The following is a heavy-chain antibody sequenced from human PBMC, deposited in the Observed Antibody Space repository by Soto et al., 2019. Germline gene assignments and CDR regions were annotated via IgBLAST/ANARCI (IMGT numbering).Heavy chain of an antibody. J-gene: IGHJ6*02. CDR2: ISPSGGST. Sequence: GASVKVSCTASGYTFTSYDMHWVRQAPGQGLEWMGIISPSGGSTSYAQKFQGRVTMTRDTSTSTVYMELSSLRSEDTAVYYCAREILSGMDVWGQGTTVTVSS. CDR1: GYTFTSYD. V-gene: IGHV1-46*01. CDR3: AREILSGMDV.